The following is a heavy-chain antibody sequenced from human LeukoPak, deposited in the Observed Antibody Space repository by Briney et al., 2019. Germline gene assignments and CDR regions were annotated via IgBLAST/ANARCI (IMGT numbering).Heavy chain of an antibody. Sequence: ETLSLTCTVSGGSISSYYWSWIRQPPGKGLEWIGYIYYSGSTNYNPSLKSRVTISVDTSKNQFSLKLSSVTAADTAAYYCARDRTRTPYYYYGMDVWGQGTTVTVSS. CDR1: GGSISSYY. V-gene: IGHV4-59*01. CDR2: IYYSGST. CDR3: ARDRTRTPYYYYGMDV. J-gene: IGHJ6*02. D-gene: IGHD2-15*01.